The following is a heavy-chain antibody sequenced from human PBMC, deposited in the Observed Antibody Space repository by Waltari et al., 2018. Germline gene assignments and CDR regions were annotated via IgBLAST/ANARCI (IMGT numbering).Heavy chain of an antibody. J-gene: IGHJ3*02. Sequence: QVQLQESGPGLVKPSETLSPTSTVSGAPVSSYYWSWIRQPPGKGLEWIGHIYYSGSNYNPSLKRRVIISIDSSRNQFSLKVTSVTAADTAVYYCARDPKSAFDIWGQGTLVTVSA. CDR3: ARDPKSAFDI. CDR2: IYYSGS. CDR1: GAPVSSYY. V-gene: IGHV4-59*02.